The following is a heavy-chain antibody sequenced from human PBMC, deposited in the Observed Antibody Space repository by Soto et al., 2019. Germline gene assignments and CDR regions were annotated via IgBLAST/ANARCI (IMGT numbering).Heavy chain of an antibody. V-gene: IGHV3-33*06. D-gene: IGHD3-3*01. CDR1: GFTFSSYG. Sequence: GGSLRLSCAASGFTFSSYGMHWVRQAPGKGLEWVAVIWYDGSNKYYADSVKGRFTISRDNSKNTLYLQMNSLRAEDTAVYYCAKDSYYDFWSGYYTPPGYWGQGTLVTVSS. CDR2: IWYDGSNK. CDR3: AKDSYYDFWSGYYTPPGY. J-gene: IGHJ4*02.